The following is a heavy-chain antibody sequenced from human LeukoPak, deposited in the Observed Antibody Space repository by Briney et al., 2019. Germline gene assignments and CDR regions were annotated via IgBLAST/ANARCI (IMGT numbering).Heavy chain of an antibody. D-gene: IGHD3-22*01. V-gene: IGHV1-46*03. CDR3: ARDRTGYYYDSSGYYFDAFDI. J-gene: IGHJ3*02. CDR1: GYTFTTYH. CDR2: INPSGGST. Sequence: ASVKVSCKASGYTFTTYHMHWVRQAPGQGLEWMGIINPSGGSTSYGQKFQGRVTMTRDTSTSTVYMELSSLRSEDTAVYYCARDRTGYYYDSSGYYFDAFDIWGQGTMVTVSS.